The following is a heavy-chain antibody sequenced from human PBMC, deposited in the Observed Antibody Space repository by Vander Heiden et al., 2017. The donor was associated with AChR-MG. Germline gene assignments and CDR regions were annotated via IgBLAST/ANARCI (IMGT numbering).Heavy chain of an antibody. J-gene: IGHJ4*02. V-gene: IGHV3-23*01. CDR3: AKDHRSTNWLRAPDFDN. CDR2: ITPTGTTT. D-gene: IGHD1-1*01. Sequence: EVQLLESGGGLVQPGGSLRPSCVASGFTCRSYAMSWVRQAPGKGLEWVSAITPTGTTTHYIDSVKGRFTSSRDNSKNTLYLQMNTLRAEDTAVYYCAKDHRSTNWLRAPDFDNWGQGTLVTVSS. CDR1: GFTCRSYA.